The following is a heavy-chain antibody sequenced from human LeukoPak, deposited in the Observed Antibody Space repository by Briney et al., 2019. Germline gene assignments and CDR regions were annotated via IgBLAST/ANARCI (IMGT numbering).Heavy chain of an antibody. Sequence: GASVKVSCKASGGTFSSYAISWVRQAPGQGLEWMGRIIPILGIANYAQKFQSRVTITADKSTSTAYMELNSLRSEDTAVYYCASGPPGYSSSWYPYWGQGTLVTVSS. CDR1: GGTFSSYA. J-gene: IGHJ4*02. CDR3: ASGPPGYSSSWYPY. CDR2: IIPILGIA. D-gene: IGHD6-13*01. V-gene: IGHV1-69*04.